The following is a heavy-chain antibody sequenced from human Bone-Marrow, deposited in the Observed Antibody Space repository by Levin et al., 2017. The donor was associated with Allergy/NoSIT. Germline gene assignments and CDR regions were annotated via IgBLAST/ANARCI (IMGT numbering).Heavy chain of an antibody. CDR3: ERGSGWFDP. Sequence: GESLKISCAASGFIFSNFAMSWVRQAPGKGLEWVATIKRDGSEEYYVDSVKGRFTISRDNAKNSVFLQMNSLRAEDTAVYYCERGSGWFDPWGPGTLVTVSS. CDR2: IKRDGSEE. J-gene: IGHJ5*02. CDR1: GFIFSNFA. D-gene: IGHD6-25*01. V-gene: IGHV3-7*01.